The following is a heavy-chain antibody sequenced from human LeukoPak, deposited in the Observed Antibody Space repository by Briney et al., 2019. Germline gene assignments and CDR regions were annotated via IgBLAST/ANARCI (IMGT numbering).Heavy chain of an antibody. V-gene: IGHV3-20*04. CDR2: INWNGDDT. Sequence: GGSLRLSCAASGFTFDSYGMSWVRQAPGKGLEWVSGINWNGDDTTYADSVKGRFTIFRDNAKNSLYLQINSLRAEDTALYYCVRGGELVGSYFDYWGPGTLVTVSS. D-gene: IGHD3-16*01. CDR3: VRGGELVGSYFDY. J-gene: IGHJ4*02. CDR1: GFTFDSYG.